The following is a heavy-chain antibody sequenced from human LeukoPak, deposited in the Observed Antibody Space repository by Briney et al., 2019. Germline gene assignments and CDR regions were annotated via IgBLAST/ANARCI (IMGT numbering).Heavy chain of an antibody. J-gene: IGHJ4*02. CDR3: AKVGHSSGYFDY. CDR1: GFTFSSYG. CDR2: ISYDGSNK. Sequence: GGSLRLSCAASGFTFSSYGMHWVRQAPGKGLEWVAVISYDGSNKYYADSVKGRFTISRDNSKNTLYLQMNSLRAEDTAVYYCAKVGHSSGYFDYWGQGTLVTVSS. D-gene: IGHD3-22*01. V-gene: IGHV3-30*18.